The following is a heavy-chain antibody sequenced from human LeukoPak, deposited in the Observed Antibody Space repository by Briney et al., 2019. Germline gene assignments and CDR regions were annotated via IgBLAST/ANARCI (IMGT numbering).Heavy chain of an antibody. CDR3: AREKGGYYYDSSGEGAFDI. D-gene: IGHD3-22*01. V-gene: IGHV4-39*07. CDR1: GGSISSSSYY. CDR2: IYYSGST. J-gene: IGHJ3*02. Sequence: SETLSLTCTVSGGSISSSSYYWGWIREPPGKGLEGIGSIYYSGSTYYNPSLKSRVTISGDTSKNRSSLQLSSVTAADTAVYYCAREKGGYYYDSSGEGAFDICGQRTMVTVSS.